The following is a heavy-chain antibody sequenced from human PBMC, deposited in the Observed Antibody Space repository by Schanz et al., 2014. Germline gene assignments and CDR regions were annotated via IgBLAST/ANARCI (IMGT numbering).Heavy chain of an antibody. CDR2: IWSDESTK. CDR1: GFAFSVYG. J-gene: IGHJ4*02. CDR3: ARANYRRKINFDY. V-gene: IGHV3-33*01. Sequence: QVQMVESGGGVVQPGRSLRLSCAASGFAFSVYGMHWVRQAPGKGPEWVAVIWSDESTKYYADSVKGRFTISRDNSKNTLYLQMNSLRAEDTAVYYCARANYRRKINFDYWGRGTLVTVSS. D-gene: IGHD3-10*01.